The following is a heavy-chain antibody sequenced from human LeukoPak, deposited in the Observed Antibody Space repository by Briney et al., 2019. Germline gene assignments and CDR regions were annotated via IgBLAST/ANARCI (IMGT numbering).Heavy chain of an antibody. J-gene: IGHJ4*02. CDR2: IYPGDSHT. V-gene: IGHV5-51*01. D-gene: IGHD5-18*01. Sequence: GDSLKISCQGSGYIYTTYWIAWVRQMPGKGLEWMGIIYPGDSHTKYNPSFQDQVTISVDKSITTAYLQWSSLKASDTAMYYCARRATTERGHSYGLDFWGQGTLVTVSS. CDR1: GYIYTTYW. CDR3: ARRATTERGHSYGLDF.